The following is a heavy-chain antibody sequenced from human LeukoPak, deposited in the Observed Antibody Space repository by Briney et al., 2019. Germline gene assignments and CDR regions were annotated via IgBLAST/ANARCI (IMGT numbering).Heavy chain of an antibody. CDR1: GYTFSVYS. J-gene: IGHJ5*02. CDR2: INPNSGGA. Sequence: ASVKVSCKASGYTFSVYSMHWVRQAPGQGLEWMGWINPNSGGANYAQKFQGRVTLTRDTSISTAYMELSNLRSDDTAVYHCARDRVGTNPNWFDPWGQGTQVIVSS. CDR3: ARDRVGTNPNWFDP. D-gene: IGHD1/OR15-1a*01. V-gene: IGHV1-2*02.